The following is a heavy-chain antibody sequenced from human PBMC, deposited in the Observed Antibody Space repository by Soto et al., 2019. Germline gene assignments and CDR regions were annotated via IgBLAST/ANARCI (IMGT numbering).Heavy chain of an antibody. CDR1: GFTFSSYA. D-gene: IGHD5-18*01. V-gene: IGHV3-30-3*01. CDR2: ISYDGSNK. Sequence: GGSLRLSCAASGFTFSSYAMHWVRQAPGKGLEWVAVISYDGSNKYYADSVKGRFTISRDNSKNTLYLQMNSLRAEDTAVYYCARDRHFTVDTAMEKTYYYYYYGMDVWGQGTTVTVSS. CDR3: ARDRHFTVDTAMEKTYYYYYYGMDV. J-gene: IGHJ6*02.